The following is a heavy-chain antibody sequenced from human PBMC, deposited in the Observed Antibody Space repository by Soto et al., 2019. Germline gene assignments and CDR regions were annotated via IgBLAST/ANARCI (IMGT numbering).Heavy chain of an antibody. D-gene: IGHD2-15*01. J-gene: IGHJ4*02. CDR2: ISYDGSNK. Sequence: QVQLVESGGGVVQPGRSLRLSCAASGFTFSSYAMHWVRQAPGKGLERVAVISYDGSNKYYADSVKGRFTISRDNSKNTLYLQMNSLRAEDTAVYYCARVHCSGGSCPTAYFDYWGQGTLVTVSS. V-gene: IGHV3-30-3*01. CDR1: GFTFSSYA. CDR3: ARVHCSGGSCPTAYFDY.